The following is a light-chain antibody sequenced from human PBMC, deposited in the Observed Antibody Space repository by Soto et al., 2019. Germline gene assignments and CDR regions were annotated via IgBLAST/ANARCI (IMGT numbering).Light chain of an antibody. Sequence: QSALTQPASESGSPGQSITISCTGSSSDVGGYNYVSWYQQHPGKAPKLIIYDVNNRPSGVSDRFSGSKSGNXASXTISGLQAEDEADYYCSSYTSSSTLGVFXXGTXXXVL. J-gene: IGLJ3*02. V-gene: IGLV2-14*03. CDR3: SSYTSSSTLGV. CDR2: DVN. CDR1: SSDVGGYNY.